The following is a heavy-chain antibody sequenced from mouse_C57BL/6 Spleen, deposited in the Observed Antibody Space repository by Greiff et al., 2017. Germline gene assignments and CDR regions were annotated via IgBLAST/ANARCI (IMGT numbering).Heavy chain of an antibody. J-gene: IGHJ4*01. CDR2: IDPEDGET. V-gene: IGHV14-2*01. D-gene: IGHD2-4*01. CDR3: ASPYDYDDEYYYAMDY. CDR1: GFNIKDYY. Sequence: EVKVVESGAELVKPGASVKLSCTASGFNIKDYYMHWVKQRTEQGLEWIGRIDPEDGETKYAPKFQGKATITADTSSNTAYLQLSSLTSEDTAVYYCASPYDYDDEYYYAMDYWGQGTSVTVSS.